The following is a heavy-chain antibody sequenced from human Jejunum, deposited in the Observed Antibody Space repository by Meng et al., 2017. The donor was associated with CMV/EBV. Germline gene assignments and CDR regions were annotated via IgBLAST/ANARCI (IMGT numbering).Heavy chain of an antibody. CDR2: IYYKGST. V-gene: IGHV4-61*01. CDR1: GGAERNGSYY. J-gene: IGHJ3*02. Sequence: TGTVCGGAERNGSYYRRWIRQPQGKGLEWIGYIYYKGSTDYNPSLKSRVTISRDTSKNQFSLKLSSVTAADTAVYYCARRFFAFNIWGQGTMVTVSS. CDR3: ARRFFAFNI. D-gene: IGHD3-3*01.